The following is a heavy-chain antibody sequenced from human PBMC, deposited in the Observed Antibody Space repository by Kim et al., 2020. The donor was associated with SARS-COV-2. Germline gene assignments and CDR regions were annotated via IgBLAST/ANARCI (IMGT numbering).Heavy chain of an antibody. V-gene: IGHV1-69*01. CDR2: A. Sequence: ANYAQKFQGRVTITADESTSTAYMELSSLRSEYTAVYYCARMVGSYWFDYWGQGTLVTVSS. D-gene: IGHD1-26*01. CDR3: ARMVGSYWFDY. J-gene: IGHJ4*02.